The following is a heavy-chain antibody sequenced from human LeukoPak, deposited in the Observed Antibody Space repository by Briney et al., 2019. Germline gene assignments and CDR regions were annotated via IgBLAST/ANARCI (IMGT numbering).Heavy chain of an antibody. V-gene: IGHV4-4*07. CDR2: VYKSGPT. Sequence: SEPLSLTCTVYGNSINAYHWSWLRQPAGKGLEWIGRVYKSGPTSHPPSLKSRVTMSVDTPTHQFSLTLTSVTAADTAVYYCAREFSMARGVDFCYYMDVWGKGTTVTVSS. CDR3: AREFSMARGVDFCYYMDV. D-gene: IGHD3-10*01. J-gene: IGHJ6*03. CDR1: GNSINAYH.